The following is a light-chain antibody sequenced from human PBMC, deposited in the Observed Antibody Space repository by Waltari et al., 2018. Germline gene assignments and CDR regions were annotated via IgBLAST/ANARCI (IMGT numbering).Light chain of an antibody. CDR1: QSVSKS. CDR3: QNHERLPAT. V-gene: IGKV3-20*01. J-gene: IGKJ1*01. CDR2: AAS. Sequence: ELVLTQSPGTLSLSPGERATLSCRASQSVSKSLAWYQQRPGQAPRLLIYAASTRANGIPDRFSGSGYGTDFSLIISRLEPEDFAVYYCQNHERLPATFGQGTKVEIK.